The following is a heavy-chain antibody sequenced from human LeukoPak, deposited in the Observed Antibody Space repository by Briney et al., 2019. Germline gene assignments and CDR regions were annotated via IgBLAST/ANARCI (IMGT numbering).Heavy chain of an antibody. J-gene: IGHJ6*03. V-gene: IGHV4-59*01. CDR1: GGSISSYY. Sequence: SETLSLTCTVSGGSISSYYWSWIRQPLGKGLEWIGYIYYSGSTNYNPSLKSRVTISVDTSKNQFSLKLSSVTAADTAVYYCARTTEAHSWRTRYYDYYMDVWGKGTTVTVSS. D-gene: IGHD6-13*01. CDR2: IYYSGST. CDR3: ARTTEAHSWRTRYYDYYMDV.